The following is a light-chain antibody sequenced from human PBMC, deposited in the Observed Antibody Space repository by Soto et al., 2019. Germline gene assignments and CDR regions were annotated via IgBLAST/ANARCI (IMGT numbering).Light chain of an antibody. Sequence: DIQRTQSPASLSASIGDTVTIACRASQNIDIYLNWYQHKPGTVPKLLIYAASGLQTGVPSRFSGSGSGTDFSLTISSLQPEDFATYYCQQSRTTPWTFGQGTKVDIK. J-gene: IGKJ1*01. CDR3: QQSRTTPWT. CDR2: AAS. CDR1: QNIDIY. V-gene: IGKV1-39*01.